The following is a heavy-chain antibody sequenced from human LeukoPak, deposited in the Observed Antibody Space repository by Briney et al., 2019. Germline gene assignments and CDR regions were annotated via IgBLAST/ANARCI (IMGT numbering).Heavy chain of an antibody. CDR1: GFTISNYA. CDR3: ARDRQGGSSSGGGFDY. D-gene: IGHD6-6*01. V-gene: IGHV3-21*01. CDR2: ISSSSSYI. J-gene: IGHJ4*02. Sequence: GGSLRLSCSASGFTISNYAMHWVRQAPGKGLEWVSSISSSSSYIYYADSVKGRFTISRDNAKNSLYLQMNSLRAEDTAVYYCARDRQGGSSSGGGFDYWGQGTLVTVSS.